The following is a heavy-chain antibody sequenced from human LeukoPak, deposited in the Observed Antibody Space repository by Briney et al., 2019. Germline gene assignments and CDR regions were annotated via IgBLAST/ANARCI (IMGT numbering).Heavy chain of an antibody. CDR2: ISAYNGNT. CDR3: ARVRSYYDSSAYDY. V-gene: IGHV1-18*01. J-gene: IGHJ4*02. Sequence: GASVKVSCKASGYTFTSYGISWGRQAPGQGLEWMGWISAYNGNTNYAQKLQGRVTMTTDTSTSTAYLELRSVRSDDTAVYYCARVRSYYDSSAYDYWGQGTLVTVSS. D-gene: IGHD3-22*01. CDR1: GYTFTSYG.